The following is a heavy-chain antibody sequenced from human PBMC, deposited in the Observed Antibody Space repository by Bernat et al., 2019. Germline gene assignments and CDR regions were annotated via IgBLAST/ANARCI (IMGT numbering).Heavy chain of an antibody. CDR2: INASGGKP. Sequence: EVQLVESGGGSVQPGGSLRLSCAASGFTFSTYAMNWVRQAPGKGLGWVSSINASGGKPFLAGTVKSRFTISRDNTKITLYLHMNSLRAEDTDVYYCAIGSVWSPDFDYWGQGTMVTVSA. CDR1: GFTFSTYA. CDR3: AIGSVWSPDFDY. V-gene: IGHV3-23*04. D-gene: IGHD3-10*01. J-gene: IGHJ4*02.